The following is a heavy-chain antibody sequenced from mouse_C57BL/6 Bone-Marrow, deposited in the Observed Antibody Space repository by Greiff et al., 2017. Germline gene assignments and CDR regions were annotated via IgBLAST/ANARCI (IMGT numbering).Heavy chain of an antibody. CDR3: ARYDFFDY. D-gene: IGHD2-4*01. J-gene: IGHJ2*01. V-gene: IGHV1-26*01. CDR2: INPNNGGT. CDR1: GYTFTDYY. Sequence: EVQLQQSGPELVKPGASVKISCKASGYTFTDYYMNWVKQSPGKSLEWIGDINPNNGGTSYNQKFKGKATLTVDKSSSTAYMELRSLTSEDSAVYYCARYDFFDYWGQGTTLTVSS.